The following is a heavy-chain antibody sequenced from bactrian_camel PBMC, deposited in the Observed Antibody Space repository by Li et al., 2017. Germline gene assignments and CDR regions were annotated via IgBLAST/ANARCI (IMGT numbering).Heavy chain of an antibody. V-gene: IGHV3S40*01. J-gene: IGHJ6*01. D-gene: IGHD3*01. Sequence: DVQLVESGGGLVQPGESLRLSCVASGITFSRHDMSWVRQAPGKEVEWVAGITSLPSLFRAASYADSVKGRFTISRDNAKDTLYLQMNSLKHEDTAMYYCVAKLPFECYVDSSGTDFDNWGQGTQVTVS. CDR2: ITSLPSLFRAA. CDR3: VAKLPFECYVDSSGTDFDN. CDR1: GITFSRHD.